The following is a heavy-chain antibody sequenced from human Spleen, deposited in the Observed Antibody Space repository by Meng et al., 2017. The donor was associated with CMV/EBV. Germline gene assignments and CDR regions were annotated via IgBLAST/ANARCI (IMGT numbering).Heavy chain of an antibody. D-gene: IGHD3-3*01. V-gene: IGHV3-48*03. CDR2: ISSSGSTI. Sequence: SLKISCAASGFTFRSYEMNWVRQAPGKGLEWISYISSSGSTIYYADSVKGRFTISRDNAKNSLYLQMNSLSAEDTAVYYCASTGQYDFWSGYSYYFDYWGQGTLVTVSS. CDR1: GFTFRSYE. J-gene: IGHJ4*02. CDR3: ASTGQYDFWSGYSYYFDY.